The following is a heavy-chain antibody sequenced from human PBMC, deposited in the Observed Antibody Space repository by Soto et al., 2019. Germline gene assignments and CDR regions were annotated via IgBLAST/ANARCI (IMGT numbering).Heavy chain of an antibody. Sequence: QLQLRESGPGLVKPSETLSLTCTVSGASISSSSFYWAWIHQPPGKGLEWIGCVYYSGSTFYNPSLKSRVTRTIDTSKSHFSLKLTSVTAADTGVLYCARELDCAAYPKGGGDYYYGIDVWGRGSTVTVSS. J-gene: IGHJ6*02. V-gene: IGHV4-39*02. D-gene: IGHD2-21*02. CDR2: VYYSGST. CDR1: GASISSSSFY. CDR3: ARELDCAAYPKGGGDYYYGIDV.